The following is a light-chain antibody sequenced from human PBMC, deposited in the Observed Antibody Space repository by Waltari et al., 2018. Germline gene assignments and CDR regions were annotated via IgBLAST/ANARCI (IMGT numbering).Light chain of an antibody. J-gene: IGLJ1*01. CDR2: EVT. CDR1: SREVGAYNY. Sequence: QSALTQPPSASGSPGQSVTISCTGTSREVGAYNYFSWYQQYPDKAPKLRIYEVTKRPSGVPDRFSGSKSGNTASLTVSGLQAEDEADYYCISYAGNNKYVLGAGTKVTVL. V-gene: IGLV2-8*01. CDR3: ISYAGNNKYV.